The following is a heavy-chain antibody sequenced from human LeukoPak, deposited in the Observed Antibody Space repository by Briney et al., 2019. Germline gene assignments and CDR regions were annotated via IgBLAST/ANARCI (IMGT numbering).Heavy chain of an antibody. J-gene: IGHJ4*02. V-gene: IGHV3-23*01. CDR1: GFTFSSYG. CDR2: ISGSGGST. D-gene: IGHD3-10*01. CDR3: AKDRLNYGSGSYCHDY. Sequence: GGSLRLSCAASGFTFSSYGMSWVRQAPGKGLEWVSAISGSGGSTYYADSVKGRFTISRDNSKNTLYLQMNSLRAEDTAVYYCAKDRLNYGSGSYCHDYWGQGTLVTVSS.